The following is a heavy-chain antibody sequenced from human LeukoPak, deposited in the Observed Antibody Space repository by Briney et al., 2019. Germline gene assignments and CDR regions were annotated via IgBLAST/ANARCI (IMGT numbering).Heavy chain of an antibody. V-gene: IGHV3-48*04. Sequence: TGGSLRLSCAASGFTFSSYSMNWVRQAPGKGLEWVSYISNSGATIYYADSVKGRFTISRDNAKSSLFLQMNSLRAEDTGVYYCARATFSSSGHSYWGQGTLVTVSS. D-gene: IGHD6-13*01. J-gene: IGHJ4*02. CDR2: ISNSGATI. CDR1: GFTFSSYS. CDR3: ARATFSSSGHSY.